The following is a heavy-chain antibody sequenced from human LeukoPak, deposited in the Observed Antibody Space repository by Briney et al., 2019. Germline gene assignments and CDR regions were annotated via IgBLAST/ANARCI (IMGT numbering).Heavy chain of an antibody. Sequence: SETLSLTCTVSGGSISSYYWSWIRQPPGKGLEWIGYIYYSGSTNYNPSLKSRVTISVDTSKNQFSLKLSSVTAADTAVYYCARVTTYYYDSSGFSHGPDAFDIWGQGTMVTVSS. CDR1: GGSISSYY. V-gene: IGHV4-59*01. J-gene: IGHJ3*02. CDR2: IYYSGST. D-gene: IGHD3-22*01. CDR3: ARVTTYYYDSSGFSHGPDAFDI.